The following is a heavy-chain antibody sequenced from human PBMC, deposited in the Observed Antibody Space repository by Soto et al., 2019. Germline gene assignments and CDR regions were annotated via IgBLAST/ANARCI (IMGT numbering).Heavy chain of an antibody. V-gene: IGHV4-39*01. CDR1: GGSISRSTYY. D-gene: IGHD2-2*01. Sequence: PSETLSLTCTVSGGSISRSTYYWGWIRQPPGKGLEWIGSIYYSGSTYYRPSLKSRVTISVDTSKNQFSLKLSSVTAADTAVYYCARQVPAAMRLGWFDPWGQGTLVTVSS. CDR2: IYYSGST. J-gene: IGHJ5*02. CDR3: ARQVPAAMRLGWFDP.